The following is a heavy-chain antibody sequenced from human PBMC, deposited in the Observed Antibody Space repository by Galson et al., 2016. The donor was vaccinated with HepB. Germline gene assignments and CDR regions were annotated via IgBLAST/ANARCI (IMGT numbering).Heavy chain of an antibody. D-gene: IGHD3-22*01. CDR1: GGSISSSSYY. J-gene: IGHJ4*02. CDR3: ATGSGYYPGVYFDY. Sequence: SETLSLTCTVSGGSISSSSYYWGWIRQPPGKGLEWIGSIYYSGSTYYNPSLKSRVTISVDTYKNRFSLKLSSVTAADTAVYYCATGSGYYPGVYFDYWGQGTLVTVSS. CDR2: IYYSGST. V-gene: IGHV4-39*01.